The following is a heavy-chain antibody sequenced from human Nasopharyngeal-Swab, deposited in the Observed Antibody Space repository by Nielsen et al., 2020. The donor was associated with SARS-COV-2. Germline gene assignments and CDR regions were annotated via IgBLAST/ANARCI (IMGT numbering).Heavy chain of an antibody. D-gene: IGHD6-13*01. CDR1: GFTFDDYA. CDR2: ISWNSGSI. CDR3: ASDSSSWYAYFDY. V-gene: IGHV3-9*01. Sequence: GGSLRLSCAASGFTFDDYAMHWVRQAPGKGLEWVSGISWNSGSIGYADSVKGRFTISRDNAKNSPYLQMNSLRAEDTALYYCASDSSSWYAYFDYWGQGTLVTVSS. J-gene: IGHJ4*02.